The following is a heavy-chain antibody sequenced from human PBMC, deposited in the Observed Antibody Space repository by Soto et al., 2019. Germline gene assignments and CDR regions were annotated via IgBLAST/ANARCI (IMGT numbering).Heavy chain of an antibody. V-gene: IGHV1-3*01. CDR1: GYTFTSYA. CDR3: ARDLGVGAASDY. D-gene: IGHD1-26*01. Sequence: ASVKVSCKASGYTFTSYAMHWVRQAPGQRLEWMGWINAGNGNTKYSQKFRGRVTITRDTSASTAYMELSSLRSEDTAVYYCARDLGVGAASDYWGQGTLVTVSS. CDR2: INAGNGNT. J-gene: IGHJ4*02.